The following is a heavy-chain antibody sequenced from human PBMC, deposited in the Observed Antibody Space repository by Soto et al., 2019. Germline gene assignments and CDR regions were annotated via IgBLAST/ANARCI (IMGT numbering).Heavy chain of an antibody. V-gene: IGHV1-18*01. CDR3: TTAYYYYDSSGYYEPWRDAFDI. Sequence: ASVKVSCKASGYSFSSFGISWLRRAPGQGPEWMGWISFYNGKTNFAQKFQDRITLTTDTSTTTAYMELRSLTSDDTAVYYCTTAYYYYDSSGYYEPWRDAFDIWGQGTMVTVSS. CDR1: GYSFSSFG. D-gene: IGHD3-22*01. CDR2: ISFYNGKT. J-gene: IGHJ3*02.